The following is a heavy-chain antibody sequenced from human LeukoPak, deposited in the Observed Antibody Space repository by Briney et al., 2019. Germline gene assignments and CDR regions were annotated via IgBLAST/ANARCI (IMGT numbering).Heavy chain of an antibody. J-gene: IGHJ4*02. CDR1: GGTFSSYA. Sequence: SVKVSCKXSGGTFSSYAISWVRQAPGQGLEWMGRIIPIFGTANYAQKFQGRVTITTDESTSTAYMELSSLRSEDTAVYYCALMVRGVITLDYWGQGTLVTVSS. CDR2: IIPIFGTA. V-gene: IGHV1-69*05. CDR3: ALMVRGVITLDY. D-gene: IGHD3-10*01.